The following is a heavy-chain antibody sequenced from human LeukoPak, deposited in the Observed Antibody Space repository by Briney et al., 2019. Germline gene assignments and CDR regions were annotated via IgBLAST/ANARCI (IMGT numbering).Heavy chain of an antibody. CDR1: GGSFSGYY. CDR3: ARVRGYHWESFYDY. V-gene: IGHV4-34*01. D-gene: IGHD5-12*01. CDR2: INHSGST. Sequence: PSETLSLTCAVYGGSFSGYYWSWIRQPPGKGLEWIGEINHSGSTNYNPSLKSRVTISVDTSKNQFSLKLRSVTAADTAVYYCARVRGYHWESFYDYWGQGTLVTVSS. J-gene: IGHJ4*02.